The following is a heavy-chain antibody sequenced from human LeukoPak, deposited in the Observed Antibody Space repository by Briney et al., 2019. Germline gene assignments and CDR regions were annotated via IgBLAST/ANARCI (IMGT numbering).Heavy chain of an antibody. J-gene: IGHJ4*02. Sequence: SETLSLTCAVYGGSFSGYYWSWIRQPPGKGLEWIGYIYYSGSTNYNPSLKSRVTISVDTSKNQFSLKLSSVTAADTAVYYCARGGPAAPDYWGQGTLVTVSS. CDR3: ARGGPAAPDY. CDR2: IYYSGST. V-gene: IGHV4-59*01. CDR1: GGSFSGYY. D-gene: IGHD2-2*01.